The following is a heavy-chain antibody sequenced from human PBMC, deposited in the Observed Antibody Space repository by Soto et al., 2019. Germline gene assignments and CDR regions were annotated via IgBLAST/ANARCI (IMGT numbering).Heavy chain of an antibody. CDR3: ARVPGHYYDSSGYFDY. D-gene: IGHD3-22*01. Sequence: ASVKVSCKASGYNFTSYGISWVRQAPGQGLEWMGWISAYNGNTNYAQKLQGRVTMTTDTSTSTAYMELRSLRSDDTAVYYCARVPGHYYDSSGYFDYWGRGTLVTVSS. CDR1: GYNFTSYG. V-gene: IGHV1-18*01. J-gene: IGHJ4*02. CDR2: ISAYNGNT.